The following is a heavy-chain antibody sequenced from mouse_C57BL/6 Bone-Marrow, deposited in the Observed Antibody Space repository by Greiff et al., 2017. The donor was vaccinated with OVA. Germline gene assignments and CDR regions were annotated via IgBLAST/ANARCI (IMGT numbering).Heavy chain of an antibody. V-gene: IGHV5-16*01. Sequence: EVKVVESEGGLVQPGSSMKLSCTASGFTFSDYYMAWVRQVPEKGLEWVANINYDGSSTYYLDSLKSRFIISRDNAKNILYLQMSSLKSEDTATYYCARDRGSYWAMDYWGQGTSVTVSS. CDR2: INYDGSST. CDR3: ARDRGSYWAMDY. J-gene: IGHJ4*01. D-gene: IGHD1-1*02. CDR1: GFTFSDYY.